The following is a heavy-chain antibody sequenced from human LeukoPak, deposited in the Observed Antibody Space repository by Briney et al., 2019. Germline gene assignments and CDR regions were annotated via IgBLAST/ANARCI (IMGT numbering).Heavy chain of an antibody. CDR2: INHSGST. CDR3: AGTMVRGVLSIYYFDY. V-gene: IGHV4-34*01. CDR1: GGSFSGYY. Sequence: PSETLSLTCAVYGGSFSGYYWSWIRQPPGKGLEWIGEINHSGSTNYNPSLKSRVTISVDTSKNQFSLKLSSVTAADTAVYYCAGTMVRGVLSIYYFDYWGQGTLVTVSS. J-gene: IGHJ4*02. D-gene: IGHD3-10*01.